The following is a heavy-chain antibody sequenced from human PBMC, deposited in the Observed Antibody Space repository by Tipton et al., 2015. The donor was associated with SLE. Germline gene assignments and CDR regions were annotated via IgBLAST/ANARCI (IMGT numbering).Heavy chain of an antibody. J-gene: IGHJ4*02. Sequence: SGFTFSGYGMHWVRQSPGKGLEWVASMRFDGSNKNYADSVKGRFTISRDNAKNSLYLQMNSLRAEDTAIYYCARDGGPDCSGGRCSSTYWGQGTLVTVSS. D-gene: IGHD2-15*01. CDR3: ARDGGPDCSGGRCSSTY. CDR2: MRFDGSNK. CDR1: GFTFSGYG. V-gene: IGHV3-30*02.